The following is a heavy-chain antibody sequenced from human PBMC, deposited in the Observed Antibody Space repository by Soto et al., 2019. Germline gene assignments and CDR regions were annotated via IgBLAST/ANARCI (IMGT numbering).Heavy chain of an antibody. CDR3: ARPIVGATEGAFDI. D-gene: IGHD1-26*01. V-gene: IGHV3-30-3*01. CDR2: ISYDGSNK. J-gene: IGHJ3*02. CDR1: GFTFSSYA. Sequence: ESGGGVVQPGRSLRLSCAASGFTFSSYAMHWVRQAPGKGLEWVAVISYDGSNKYYADSVKGRFTISRDNSKNTLYLQMNSLRAEDTAVYYCARPIVGATEGAFDIWGQGTMVTVSS.